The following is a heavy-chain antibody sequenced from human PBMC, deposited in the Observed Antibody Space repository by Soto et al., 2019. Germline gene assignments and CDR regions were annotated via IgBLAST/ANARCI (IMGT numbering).Heavy chain of an antibody. CDR2: INPNSGNT. J-gene: IGHJ5*02. CDR1: GYPFTKYD. Sequence: ASVKVSCTASGYPFTKYDINWVRQATGQGLEWMGWINPNSGNTGYSQKFQGRVTMTRNTSISTAYMELSSLRFDDTAVYYCARSPPRVEKNNYAGGWFDPWGQGTLVTVSS. CDR3: ARSPPRVEKNNYAGGWFDP. D-gene: IGHD4-4*01. V-gene: IGHV1-8*01.